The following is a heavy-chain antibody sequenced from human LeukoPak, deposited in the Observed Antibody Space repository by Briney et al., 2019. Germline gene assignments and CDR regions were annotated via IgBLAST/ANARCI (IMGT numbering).Heavy chain of an antibody. J-gene: IGHJ4*02. CDR3: ARDLPNYRGWGY. Sequence: PSETLSLTCAVSGYSISIGYYWGWIRQPPGKGLEWIGSIYHSGSTYYNPSLKSRVTISVDTSKNQFSLKLSSVTAADTAVYYCARDLPNYRGWGYWGQGTLVTVSS. D-gene: IGHD4/OR15-4a*01. CDR2: IYHSGST. V-gene: IGHV4-38-2*02. CDR1: GYSISIGYY.